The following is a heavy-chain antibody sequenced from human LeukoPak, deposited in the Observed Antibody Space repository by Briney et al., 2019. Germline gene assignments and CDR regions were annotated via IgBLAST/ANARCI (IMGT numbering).Heavy chain of an antibody. V-gene: IGHV3-48*04. Sequence: GGSLRLSCAASGFTFSSYSMNWVRQAPGKGLEWVSYISSSSSTIYYADSVKGRFTISRDNAKNSLYLQMNSLRAEDTAVYYCASGIPGNGMDVWGQGTTVTVSS. D-gene: IGHD2-2*01. CDR2: ISSSSSTI. CDR3: ASGIPGNGMDV. J-gene: IGHJ6*02. CDR1: GFTFSSYS.